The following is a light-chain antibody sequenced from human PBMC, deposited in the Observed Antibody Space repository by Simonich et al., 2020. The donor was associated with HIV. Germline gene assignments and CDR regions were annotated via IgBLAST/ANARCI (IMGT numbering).Light chain of an antibody. J-gene: IGKJ4*01. CDR1: QSVSTY. V-gene: IGKV3-11*01. CDR2: DAS. Sequence: EIVLTQSPATLSLSPGERATLSCRASQSVSTYLAWYQQKPGQPPRRLIYDASNRATSIPARFSGSGSGTDFTLTISSLEPEDFAVYYCQQYNNWPLTFGGGTKVEIK. CDR3: QQYNNWPLT.